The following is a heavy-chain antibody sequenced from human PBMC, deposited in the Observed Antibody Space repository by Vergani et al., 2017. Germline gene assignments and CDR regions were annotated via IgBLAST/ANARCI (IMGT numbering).Heavy chain of an antibody. CDR1: GFTFSSYS. CDR2: ISSSSSYI. CDR3: ARGGVVRGVMGWFDP. D-gene: IGHD3-10*01. J-gene: IGHJ5*02. Sequence: EVQLVESGGGLVKPGGSLRLSCAASGFTFSSYSMNWVRQAPGKGLEWVSSISSSSSYIYYADSVKGRFTISRDNAKNSLYLQMNSLRAEDTAVYYCARGGVVRGVMGWFDPWGQGTLVTVSS. V-gene: IGHV3-21*01.